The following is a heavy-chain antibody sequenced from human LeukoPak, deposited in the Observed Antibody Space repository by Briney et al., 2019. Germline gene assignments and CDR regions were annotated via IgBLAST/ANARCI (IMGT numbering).Heavy chain of an antibody. D-gene: IGHD1-1*01. CDR3: ARHSLPGTTPFDY. V-gene: IGHV1-46*01. Sequence: ASVKVSCKASGYTFTAYYMHWVRQAPGQGLEWMGVINPSGGSTSYAQRFQGRVTMTRDTSTSTFYMELSSLRSEDTAMYYCARHSLPGTTPFDYWGQGTLVTVSS. CDR2: INPSGGST. CDR1: GYTFTAYY. J-gene: IGHJ4*02.